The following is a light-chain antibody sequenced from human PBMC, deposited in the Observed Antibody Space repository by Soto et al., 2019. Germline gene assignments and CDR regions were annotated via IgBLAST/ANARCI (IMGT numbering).Light chain of an antibody. CDR2: GAS. J-gene: IGKJ3*01. CDR3: QQRSNWR. CDR1: QSVSSNY. V-gene: IGKV3D-20*02. Sequence: EIVLTQSPGTLSLSPGERATLSCRASQSVSSNYLAWYQQKPGQAPRLLISGASNRATGIPDRFSGSGSGTDFTLTISRLEPEAFAVYYCQQRSNWRFGPGTKADSK.